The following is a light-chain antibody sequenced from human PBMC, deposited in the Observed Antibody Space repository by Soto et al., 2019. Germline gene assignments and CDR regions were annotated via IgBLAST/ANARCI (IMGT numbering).Light chain of an antibody. Sequence: QSALTQPRSVSGSPGQSVTISCTGTSSDVGTYDFVSWYQQHPGKAPRLMIFDVSERPSGVPDRFSGSKSGNTASLTISGLQAEDEADYYCCSYAGSYNLGVFGGGTKLTVL. CDR3: CSYAGSYNLGV. V-gene: IGLV2-11*01. CDR1: SSDVGTYDF. CDR2: DVS. J-gene: IGLJ3*02.